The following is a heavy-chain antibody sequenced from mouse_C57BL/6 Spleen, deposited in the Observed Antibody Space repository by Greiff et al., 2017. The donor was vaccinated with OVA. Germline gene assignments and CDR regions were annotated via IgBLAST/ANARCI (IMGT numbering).Heavy chain of an antibody. Sequence: EVKLVESEGGLVQPGSSMKLSCTASGFTFSDYYMAWVRQVPEKGLEWVANINYDGSSTYYLDSLKSRFIISRDNAKNILYLQMSSLKSEDTATYYCARDRFRYAMDYWGQGTSVTVSS. CDR3: ARDRFRYAMDY. V-gene: IGHV5-16*01. J-gene: IGHJ4*01. CDR1: GFTFSDYY. CDR2: INYDGSST.